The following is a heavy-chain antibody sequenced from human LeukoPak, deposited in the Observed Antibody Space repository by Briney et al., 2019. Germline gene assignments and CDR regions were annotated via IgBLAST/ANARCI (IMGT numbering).Heavy chain of an antibody. Sequence: PSETLSLTFPVSGDSISSYYWSWIRQPPGKGLEWIGYIYHSGTTNYNPSLKSRVTISVDTSKNQFSLQLNSVTAADTAVYYCARDGGLVGAAFDYWGQGTLVTVSS. D-gene: IGHD1-26*01. CDR3: ARDGGLVGAAFDY. J-gene: IGHJ4*02. V-gene: IGHV4-59*01. CDR2: IYHSGTT. CDR1: GDSISSYY.